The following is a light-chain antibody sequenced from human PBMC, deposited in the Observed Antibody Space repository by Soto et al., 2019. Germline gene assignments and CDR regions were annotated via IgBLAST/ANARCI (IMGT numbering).Light chain of an antibody. Sequence: QSALTQPPSVSGSPGQSVAISCTGTSSDVGSYNGVSWYQQPPGTAPQLMIYDGSNRPSGVPDRFSGSKSGTSASLTISGLQAEDEADYYCSSYTTSGTYVFGTGTKLTVL. CDR3: SSYTTSGTYV. CDR2: DGS. J-gene: IGLJ1*01. CDR1: SSDVGSYNG. V-gene: IGLV2-18*02.